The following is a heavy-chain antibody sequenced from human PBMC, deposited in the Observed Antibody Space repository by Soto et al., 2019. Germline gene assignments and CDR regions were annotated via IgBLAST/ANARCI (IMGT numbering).Heavy chain of an antibody. CDR3: TPGGVPAAEKGYYYYAMDV. J-gene: IGHJ6*02. CDR1: GFTFTNAW. Sequence: EVQLVESGGGLVKPGVSLRLSCAASGFTFTNAWMNWVRQAPGKGLEWVGRIKSKTDGGTADYAAPEKGRFTISRNDSSPTLYLQMNSLKAEDTAVYYCTPGGVPAAEKGYYYYAMDVWSQGTTVTVSS. CDR2: IKSKTDGGTA. V-gene: IGHV3-15*07. D-gene: IGHD2-2*01.